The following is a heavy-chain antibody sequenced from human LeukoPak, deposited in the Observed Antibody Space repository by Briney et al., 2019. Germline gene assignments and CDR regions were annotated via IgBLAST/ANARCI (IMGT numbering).Heavy chain of an antibody. CDR1: GFTFNSYN. D-gene: IGHD3-22*01. CDR2: ITSSGSLT. J-gene: IGHJ3*02. V-gene: IGHV3-48*02. Sequence: GGSLRLSCVASGFTFNSYNMNWVRHAPGRGLEWVSYITSSGSLTYSADSVKGRFIVSRDNAKNSLYLQLNSLRDEDTAVYYCARVYYDSSGYYYAVDIWGQGTMVTVSS. CDR3: ARVYYDSSGYYYAVDI.